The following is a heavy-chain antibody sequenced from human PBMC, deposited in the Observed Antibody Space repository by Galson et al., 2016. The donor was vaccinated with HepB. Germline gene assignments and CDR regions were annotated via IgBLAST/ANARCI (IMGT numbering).Heavy chain of an antibody. V-gene: IGHV1-18*01. D-gene: IGHD1-1*01. CDR1: GGTFSIYA. CDR3: ARAGNGGETPLMDF. Sequence: SVKVSCKASGGTFSIYAISWVRQAPGQGLEWMGGISTYNDNTEYAQKLQGRVTMTTDTSTSTAYMELRSLRSDDTAVYYCARAGNGGETPLMDFWGQGTTVTVSS. CDR2: ISTYNDNT. J-gene: IGHJ6*02.